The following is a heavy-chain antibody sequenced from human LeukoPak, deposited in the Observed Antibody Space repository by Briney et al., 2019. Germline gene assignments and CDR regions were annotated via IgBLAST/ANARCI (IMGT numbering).Heavy chain of an antibody. Sequence: GGSLRLSCAASGFTFSSYSMNWVRQAPGKGLEWVSSISSSSSYIYYADSVKGRFTISRDNAKNSLYLQMNSLRAEDTAVYYCARGSRIAAAGLADYWGQGTLVTVSS. V-gene: IGHV3-21*01. D-gene: IGHD6-13*01. CDR3: ARGSRIAAAGLADY. J-gene: IGHJ4*02. CDR2: ISSSSSYI. CDR1: GFTFSSYS.